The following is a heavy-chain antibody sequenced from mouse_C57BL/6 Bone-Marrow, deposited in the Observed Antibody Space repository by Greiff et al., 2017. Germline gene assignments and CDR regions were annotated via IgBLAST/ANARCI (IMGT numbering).Heavy chain of an antibody. CDR2: IYPSDSET. V-gene: IGHV1-61*01. CDR3: ASYYGTPDWYFDV. CDR1: GYTFTSYW. J-gene: IGHJ1*03. Sequence: QVQLQQPGAELVRPGSSVKLSCKASGYTFTSYWMDWVKQRPGQGLEWIGNIYPSDSETHYNQKFKDKATLTVDKSSSTAYMQLSSLTSEDSAVYYCASYYGTPDWYFDVWGTGTTVTVSS. D-gene: IGHD1-1*01.